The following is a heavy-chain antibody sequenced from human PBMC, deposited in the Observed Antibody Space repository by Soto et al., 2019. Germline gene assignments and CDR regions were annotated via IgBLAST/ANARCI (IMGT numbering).Heavy chain of an antibody. Sequence: SETLSLTCTVSGGSISSSSYYWGWFRQPPGKGLEWIGSVYYSGSTYYNPSLKSRVTISVDTSEDQFSLKLTSVTAADTAEYYCAGQSRNYGSEYGVSWGQGTLVTVSS. CDR1: GGSISSSSYY. CDR2: VYYSGST. CDR3: AGQSRNYGSEYGVS. J-gene: IGHJ5*02. D-gene: IGHD3-10*01. V-gene: IGHV4-39*01.